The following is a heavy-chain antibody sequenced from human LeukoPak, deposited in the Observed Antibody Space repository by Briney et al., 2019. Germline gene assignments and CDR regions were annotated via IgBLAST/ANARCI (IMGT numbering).Heavy chain of an antibody. D-gene: IGHD2-15*01. CDR3: ARGGYCSGGSCYPSLGYFDL. CDR2: ISAYNGNT. J-gene: IGHJ2*01. V-gene: IGHV1-18*03. Sequence: GASVKVSCKASGYTFTSYGISWVRQAPGQGLEWMGWISAYNGNTHYAQKLQGRVTMTTDTSASTAYMELSSLRSEDMAVYYCARGGYCSGGSCYPSLGYFDLWGRGTLVTVSS. CDR1: GYTFTSYG.